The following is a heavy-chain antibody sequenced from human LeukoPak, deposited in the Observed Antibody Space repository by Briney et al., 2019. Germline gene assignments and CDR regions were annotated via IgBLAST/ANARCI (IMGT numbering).Heavy chain of an antibody. CDR2: INQDGSAQ. J-gene: IGHJ4*02. Sequence: GGSLRLSCAASGFTSGTSWMSWVRHAPGKGLEWVANINQDGSAQYYVDSVKVRFTICRDNAKSSLYLQMNSLRAEDTAVYYCARSARWGQGTLVTVSS. V-gene: IGHV3-7*01. CDR3: ARSAR. CDR1: GFTSGTSW.